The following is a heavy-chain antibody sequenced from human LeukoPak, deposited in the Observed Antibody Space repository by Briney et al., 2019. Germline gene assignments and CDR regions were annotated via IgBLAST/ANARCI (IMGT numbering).Heavy chain of an antibody. D-gene: IGHD3-22*01. V-gene: IGHV3-21*01. J-gene: IGHJ4*02. CDR2: ISSSSSYI. CDR3: AILGLYDSSGYPEDY. Sequence: GGSLRLSCAASGFTFSSYSMNWVRQAPGKGLEWVSSISSSSSYIYYADSVKGRFTISRDNAKNSLYLQMNSLRAEDTAVYYCAILGLYDSSGYPEDYWGQGTLVTVSS. CDR1: GFTFSSYS.